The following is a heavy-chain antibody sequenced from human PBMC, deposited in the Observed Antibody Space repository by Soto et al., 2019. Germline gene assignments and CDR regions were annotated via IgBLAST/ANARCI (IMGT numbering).Heavy chain of an antibody. J-gene: IGHJ6*02. CDR1: GGSISSGDYY. Sequence: PSETLSLTCTVSGGSISSGDYYWSWIRQPPGKGLEWIGYIYYSGSTYYNPSLKSRVTISVDTSKNQFSLKLSSVTAADTAVYYCARDLLEGYYYGMDVWGQGTTVTVSS. CDR3: ARDLLEGYYYGMDV. CDR2: IYYSGST. V-gene: IGHV4-30-4*01.